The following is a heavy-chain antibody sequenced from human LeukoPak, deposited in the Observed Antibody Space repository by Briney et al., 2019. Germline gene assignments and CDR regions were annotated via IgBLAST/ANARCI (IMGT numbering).Heavy chain of an antibody. CDR2: IIPIFGTA. V-gene: IGHV1-69*06. D-gene: IGHD1-26*01. CDR1: GGTFSSYA. J-gene: IGHJ6*03. CDR3: ARGNSGSYYYYYYMDV. Sequence: ASVKVSCKASGGTFSSYAISWVRQAPGQGLEWMGGIIPIFGTANYAQKFQGRVTITADKSTSTAYMELSSLRSEDTAVYCCARGNSGSYYYYYYMDVWGKGTTVTVSS.